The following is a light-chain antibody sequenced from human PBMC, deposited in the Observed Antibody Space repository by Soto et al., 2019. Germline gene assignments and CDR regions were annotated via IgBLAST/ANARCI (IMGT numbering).Light chain of an antibody. CDR3: SSYTSKSSLI. Sequence: QSVLTQPASVSGSPGQSITISCAGTIRDVGAYNLVSWYQQHPGRAPQLIIYEVRNRPSGISFRFSGPKSGNTASLTISVLQAEDEADYYCSSYTSKSSLIFGGGTKLTVL. V-gene: IGLV2-14*01. J-gene: IGLJ2*01. CDR1: IRDVGAYNL. CDR2: EVR.